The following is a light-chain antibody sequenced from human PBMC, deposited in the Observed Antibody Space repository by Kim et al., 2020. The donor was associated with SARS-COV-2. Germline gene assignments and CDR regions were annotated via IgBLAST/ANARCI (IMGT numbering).Light chain of an antibody. J-gene: IGKJ5*01. CDR3: QHYAGSPPIT. V-gene: IGKV3-20*01. Sequence: EIVLTQSPGTLSLSPGERATLSCRASQSLSSGSIAWYQQKPGQAPRLLIYDTFNTATGIPDRFSGGGSGTDFTLTIWRLEPEDFAVYFCQHYAGSPPITFGQGTRLEIK. CDR1: QSLSSGS. CDR2: DTF.